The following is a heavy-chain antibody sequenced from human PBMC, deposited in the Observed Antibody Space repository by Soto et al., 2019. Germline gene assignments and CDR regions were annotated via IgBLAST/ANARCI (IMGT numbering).Heavy chain of an antibody. CDR3: ARDSSSGWPERLYYYYGMDV. J-gene: IGHJ6*02. CDR2: ISAYNGNT. D-gene: IGHD6-19*01. V-gene: IGHV1-18*01. CDR1: GYTFTSYG. Sequence: ASVKVSCKASGYTFTSYGISWVRQAPGQGLEWMGWISAYNGNTNYAQKLQGRVTMTTDTSTSTAYKELRSLRSDDTAVYYCARDSSSGWPERLYYYYGMDVWGQGTTVTVSS.